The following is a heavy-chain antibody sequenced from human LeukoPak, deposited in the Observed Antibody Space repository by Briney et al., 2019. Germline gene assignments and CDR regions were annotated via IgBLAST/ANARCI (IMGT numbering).Heavy chain of an antibody. D-gene: IGHD7-27*01. V-gene: IGHV1-18*01. CDR3: ARDNLGFDY. J-gene: IGHJ4*02. Sequence: ASVKVSCKASGYTFTSFGIIWVRQAPGQGLEWMGWIGAYNGNTNYAQKVQGRITMTTDRSTSTACMELRSLRPDDTAVYYCARDNLGFDYWGQGTLVTVS. CDR2: IGAYNGNT. CDR1: GYTFTSFG.